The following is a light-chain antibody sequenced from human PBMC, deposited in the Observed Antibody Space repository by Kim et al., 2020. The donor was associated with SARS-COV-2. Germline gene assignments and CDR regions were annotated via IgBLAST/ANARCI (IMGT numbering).Light chain of an antibody. Sequence: EIVMTQSPATLSVSPGDTATLSCRASQSVSSNLAWYQLKPGRAPTLLIYGASTRATGIPARFSGSGSGTEFTLTITSLQSGDFALYYCHQYNDLPPGDTFGQGTKLEI. J-gene: IGKJ2*01. CDR3: HQYNDLPPGDT. CDR1: QSVSSN. V-gene: IGKV3-15*01. CDR2: GAS.